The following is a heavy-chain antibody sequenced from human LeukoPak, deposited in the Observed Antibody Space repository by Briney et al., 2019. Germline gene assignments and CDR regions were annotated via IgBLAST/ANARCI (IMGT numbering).Heavy chain of an antibody. CDR2: INHSGST. Sequence: SETLSLTCAVYGGSFSGYYWSWIRQPPGKGLEWIGEINHSGSTNYNPSLKSRVTISVDTSKNQFPLKLSSVTAADTAVYYCARDGDIVVVPAAKRFDPWGQGTLVTVSS. CDR3: ARDGDIVVVPAAKRFDP. CDR1: GGSFSGYY. D-gene: IGHD2-2*01. J-gene: IGHJ5*02. V-gene: IGHV4-34*01.